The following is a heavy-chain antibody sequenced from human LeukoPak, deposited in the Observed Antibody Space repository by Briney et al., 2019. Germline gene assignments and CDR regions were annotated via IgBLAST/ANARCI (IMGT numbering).Heavy chain of an antibody. Sequence: GGSLRLSCVASGFTFNTHWMTWVRQAPGKGLEWVSAISGSGGSTYYADSVKGRFTISRDNSKNTLYLQMNSLRAEDTAVYYCAKDGVRWPFDYWGQGTLVTVSS. J-gene: IGHJ4*02. CDR3: AKDGVRWPFDY. D-gene: IGHD4-23*01. CDR2: ISGSGGST. CDR1: GFTFNTHW. V-gene: IGHV3-23*01.